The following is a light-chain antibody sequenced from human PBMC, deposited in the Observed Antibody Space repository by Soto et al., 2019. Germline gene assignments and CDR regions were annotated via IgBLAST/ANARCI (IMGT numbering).Light chain of an antibody. V-gene: IGKV1-16*02. CDR3: QQYSNSPLT. Sequence: DIQMTQSPSSLSASVGDRVTITCRASQAIRNYLAWFQQKPGKAPKSLIYGASGLQSGVPSKFSGNGSGTEFTLSINGLQPEDFATYYCQQYSNSPLTFDGETKVAIK. CDR2: GAS. CDR1: QAIRNY. J-gene: IGKJ4*01.